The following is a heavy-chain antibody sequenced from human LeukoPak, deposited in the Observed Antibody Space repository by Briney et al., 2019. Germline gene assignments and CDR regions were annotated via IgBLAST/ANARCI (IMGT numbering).Heavy chain of an antibody. D-gene: IGHD3-10*01. CDR1: GFTFSDYW. J-gene: IGHJ4*02. CDR2: INTDGSIT. V-gene: IGHV3-74*01. Sequence: GGSLRLSCAASGFTFSDYWIHWVRQAPGKGLVWVSRINTDGSITNYADSVKGRFSISRDNAKNTLYLQMSSLRAEDTAVYYCARDRGPRTGFMVREAYDYWGQGTLVTVSS. CDR3: ARDRGPRTGFMVREAYDY.